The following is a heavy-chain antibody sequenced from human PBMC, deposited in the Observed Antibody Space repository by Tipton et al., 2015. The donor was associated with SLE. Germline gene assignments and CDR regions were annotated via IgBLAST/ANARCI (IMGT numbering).Heavy chain of an antibody. CDR1: GYTFSSYG. CDR3: AIAVVGTLFFDY. V-gene: IGHV1-18*01. Sequence: QLVQSGAEVKKPGASVKVSCKASGYTFSSYGIIWVRQAPGQGLEWMGWISAYNGNTNCAQKLQGRVTMTTDASTSTAYMELRSLRSDDTAVYCCAIAVVGTLFFDYWGQGTLVTVSS. J-gene: IGHJ4*02. CDR2: ISAYNGNT. D-gene: IGHD6-19*01.